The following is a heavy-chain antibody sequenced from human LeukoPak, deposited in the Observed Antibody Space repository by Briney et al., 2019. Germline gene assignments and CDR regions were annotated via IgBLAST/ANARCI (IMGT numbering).Heavy chain of an antibody. V-gene: IGHV4-4*07. CDR2: IYTSGST. CDR3: SREFWAAPSENWFDP. Sequence: SETLSLTCTVSGGSISSYYWSWIRQPAGKGLEWIGRIYTSGSTNYNPSLKSRVTMSVDTSKNQFSLKLSSVTAADTAVYYCSREFWAAPSENWFDPWGQGTLVTVSS. D-gene: IGHD3/OR15-3a*01. CDR1: GGSISSYY. J-gene: IGHJ5*02.